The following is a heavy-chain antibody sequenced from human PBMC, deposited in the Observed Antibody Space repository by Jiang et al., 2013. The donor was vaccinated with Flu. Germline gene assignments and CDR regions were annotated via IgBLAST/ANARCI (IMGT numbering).Heavy chain of an antibody. CDR1: GYIFSTYY. CDR3: TREGPVGGRYNWFDP. CDR2: IDPSGGGT. J-gene: IGHJ5*02. Sequence: GAEVKKPGASVKVSCKASGYIFSTYYIHWFRQAPGQGPEWMGRIDPSGGGTSYSQKFQGRVTMTRDASTSTVYMALSSLRSDDTALYYCTREGPVGGRYNWFDPWGQGTLVTVSS. D-gene: IGHD6-19*01. V-gene: IGHV1-46*01.